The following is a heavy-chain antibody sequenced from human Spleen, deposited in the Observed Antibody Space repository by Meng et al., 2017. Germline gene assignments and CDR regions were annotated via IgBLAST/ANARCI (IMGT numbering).Heavy chain of an antibody. CDR3: ARIKDPYGDSYHVMDV. Sequence: GESLKISCAASGFTFSSYAMSWVRQAPGKGLEWVSSISITGDTTRYADSVKGRFTISRDNSKNTLYLQMNSLRGDDTAVYYCARIKDPYGDSYHVMDVWGQGTTVTVSS. D-gene: IGHD4-17*01. CDR2: ISITGDTT. V-gene: IGHV3-23*01. J-gene: IGHJ6*02. CDR1: GFTFSSYA.